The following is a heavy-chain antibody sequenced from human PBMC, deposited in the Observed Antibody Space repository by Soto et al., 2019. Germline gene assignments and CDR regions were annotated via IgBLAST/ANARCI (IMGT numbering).Heavy chain of an antibody. Sequence: PSETLSLTCAVYGVSFSRYYWSWFRQPPGKGLEWIGEINHSGSTNYNPSLKSRVTISVDTSKNQFSLKLSSVTAADTAVYYCARDRGSGFYYSYMDVWGKGTTVTVSS. J-gene: IGHJ6*03. CDR1: GVSFSRYY. D-gene: IGHD3-10*01. V-gene: IGHV4-34*01. CDR3: ARDRGSGFYYSYMDV. CDR2: INHSGST.